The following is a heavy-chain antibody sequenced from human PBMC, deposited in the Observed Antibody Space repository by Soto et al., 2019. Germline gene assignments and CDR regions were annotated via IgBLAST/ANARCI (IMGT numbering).Heavy chain of an antibody. CDR3: ARVGSGSYYDFIWFVP. CDR1: GGSISAYY. V-gene: IGHV4-59*01. CDR2: IYYSGST. J-gene: IGHJ5*02. Sequence: SETLSLTCTFSGGSISAYYWSWIRQPPGKGLEWIGHIYYSGSTNYSPSLKSRVTISIDTSKRQFSLKLRSVTAADTAVYYCARVGSGSYYDFIWFVPWGQGKVVTVSS. D-gene: IGHD1-26*01.